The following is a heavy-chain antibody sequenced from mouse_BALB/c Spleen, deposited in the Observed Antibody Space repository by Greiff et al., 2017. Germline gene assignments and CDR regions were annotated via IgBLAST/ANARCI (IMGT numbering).Heavy chain of an antibody. CDR1: GFNIKDYY. J-gene: IGHJ3*01. V-gene: IGHV14-1*02. CDR3: ARFGITTRGAY. D-gene: IGHD2-4*01. CDR2: IDPENGNT. Sequence: EVQLVESGAELVRPGALVKLSCKASGFNIKDYYMHWVKQRPEQGLEWIGWIDPENGNTIYDPKFQGKASITADTSSNTAYLQLSSLTSEDTAVYYCARFGITTRGAYWGQGTLVTVSA.